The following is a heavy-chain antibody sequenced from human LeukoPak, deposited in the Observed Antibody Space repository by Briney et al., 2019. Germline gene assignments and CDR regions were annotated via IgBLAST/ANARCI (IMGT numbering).Heavy chain of an antibody. D-gene: IGHD4-17*01. CDR2: INAGNGNT. J-gene: IGHJ6*03. Sequence: ASVKVSCKASGYTFTSYAMHWVRQAPGQRLEWMGWINAGNGNTKYSQEFQGRVTITRDTSASTAYMELSSLRSEDMAVYYCARGYPHDYGDYRAPSYYYYYMDVWGKGTTVTVSS. V-gene: IGHV1-3*03. CDR3: ARGYPHDYGDYRAPSYYYYYMDV. CDR1: GYTFTSYA.